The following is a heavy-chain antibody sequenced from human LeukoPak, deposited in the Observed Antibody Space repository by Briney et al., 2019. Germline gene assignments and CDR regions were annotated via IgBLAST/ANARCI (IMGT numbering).Heavy chain of an antibody. Sequence: GGSLRLSCAASGFTFSSYWTSWVRQAPGKGLEWVANIKQDGSEKYYVDSVKGRFTISRDNAKNSLYLQMNSLRAEDTAVYYCARLAGVLLWFGEFFDYWGQGTLVTVSS. J-gene: IGHJ4*02. CDR1: GFTFSSYW. D-gene: IGHD3-10*01. V-gene: IGHV3-7*01. CDR3: ARLAGVLLWFGEFFDY. CDR2: IKQDGSEK.